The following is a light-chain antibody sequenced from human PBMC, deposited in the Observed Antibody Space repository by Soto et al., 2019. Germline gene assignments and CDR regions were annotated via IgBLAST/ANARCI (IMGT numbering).Light chain of an antibody. J-gene: IGKJ4*01. Sequence: DIQMTQSPSTLSAFIGDRVTITCRASQSISKWLAWYQQKPGKAPKLLIYKASTLQTGVPSRFSGSRSETEFTLTISSLQPDDFATYYCQQYKSFSEVSFGGGTRVEVK. CDR3: QQYKSFSEVS. CDR2: KAS. V-gene: IGKV1-5*03. CDR1: QSISKW.